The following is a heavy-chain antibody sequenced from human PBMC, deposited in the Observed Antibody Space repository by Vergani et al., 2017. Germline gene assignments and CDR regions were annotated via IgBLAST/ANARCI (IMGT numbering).Heavy chain of an antibody. D-gene: IGHD5-24*01. J-gene: IGHJ4*02. CDR2: IKPSGVTA. CDR3: AREWVSRDGSVGYLDY. Sequence: QVQLVQSGAEVKKPGASVKVPCKASGYTFTSYYMHWVRRAPGQGLEWMGIIKPSGVTANYAQKFQGRVTITADKSTSTAYMELSSLRSEDTAVYYCAREWVSRDGSVGYLDYWAQGTLVTVSS. V-gene: IGHV1-46*01. CDR1: GYTFTSYY.